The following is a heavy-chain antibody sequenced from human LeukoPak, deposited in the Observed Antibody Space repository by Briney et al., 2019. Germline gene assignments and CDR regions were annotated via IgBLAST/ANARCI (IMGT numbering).Heavy chain of an antibody. CDR3: ARVRAAHYYDY. Sequence: WGTLSLSCAASGFSLSGYGLHWGRQAPGQGLGWVVVVSYDGSKKYYADPVKGRFTISRDNSKNTQYLEMNSLKVEDTAVYYCARVRAAHYYDYWGQGTLVTVSS. CDR1: GFSLSGYG. D-gene: IGHD6-6*01. V-gene: IGHV3-30-3*01. CDR2: VSYDGSKK. J-gene: IGHJ4*02.